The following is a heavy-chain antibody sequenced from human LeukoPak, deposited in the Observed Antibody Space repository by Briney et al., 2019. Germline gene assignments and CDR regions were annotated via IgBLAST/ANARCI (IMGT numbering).Heavy chain of an antibody. CDR1: GYTFTSYD. V-gene: IGHV1-8*03. J-gene: IGHJ4*02. CDR3: ARGKPDGYGLNFDY. CDR2: MNPNSGNT. D-gene: IGHD5-24*01. Sequence: ASVKVSCKASGYTFTSYDINWVRQATGQGLEWMGWMNPNSGNTGYAQKFQGRVTITRNTSISTAYMELSSLRSEDTAVYYCARGKPDGYGLNFDYWGQGTLVTVSS.